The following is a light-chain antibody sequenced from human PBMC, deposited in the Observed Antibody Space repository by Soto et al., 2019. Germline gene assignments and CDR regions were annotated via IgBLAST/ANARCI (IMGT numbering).Light chain of an antibody. CDR2: EAS. V-gene: IGKV3-11*01. CDR3: QQHANWPLT. Sequence: TQSPSSVSASVGDRVTITCRASQDINSWLAWYQQKPGQAPGLLIYEASTRATGIPARFSGSGSGTDFTLTISSLEPEDFAVYYCQQHANWPLTFGGGTKVEIK. CDR1: QDINSW. J-gene: IGKJ4*01.